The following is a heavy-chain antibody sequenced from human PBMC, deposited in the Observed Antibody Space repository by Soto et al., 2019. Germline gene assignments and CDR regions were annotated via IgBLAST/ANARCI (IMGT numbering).Heavy chain of an antibody. CDR1: GGSFSGSY. Sequence: QGPLQQWGAGLLKPSETLSLTCAVYGGSFSGSYWSWILQTPGQGLEWIGEINHSGSTNYNPSLHIRVTITVHTSRDQYPLKGSSVTAADSVVYYCVKGSKESQTKGYSYYRGQGTLGTFSA. CDR3: VKGSKESQTKGYSYY. CDR2: INHSGST. J-gene: IGHJ4*02. V-gene: IGHV4-34*01. D-gene: IGHD4-4*01.